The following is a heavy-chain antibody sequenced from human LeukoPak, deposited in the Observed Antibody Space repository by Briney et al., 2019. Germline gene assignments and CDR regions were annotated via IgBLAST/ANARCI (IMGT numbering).Heavy chain of an antibody. J-gene: IGHJ4*02. V-gene: IGHV3-30*18. Sequence: GGSLRLSCAASGCTFSSYGMHWVRQAPGKGLEWVAVISYDGSNKYYADSVKGRFTISRDNSKNTLYLQMNSLRAEDTAVYYCAKDMTGSQDYWGQGTLVTVSS. CDR2: ISYDGSNK. CDR3: AKDMTGSQDY. D-gene: IGHD1-14*01. CDR1: GCTFSSYG.